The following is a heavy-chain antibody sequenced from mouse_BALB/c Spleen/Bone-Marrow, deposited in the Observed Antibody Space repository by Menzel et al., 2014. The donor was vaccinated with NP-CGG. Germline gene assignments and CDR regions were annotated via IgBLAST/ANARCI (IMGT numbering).Heavy chain of an antibody. V-gene: IGHV5-9-1*01. CDR2: INRGGSYS. J-gene: IGHJ4*01. CDR1: GFTFSSYA. Sequence: EVKVVESGGGLVKPGGSLKLSCAASGFTFSSYAMSWVRQTPGKGLEWVATINRGGSYSYYPDSVKGRFTISGDTAKNALNVQISSLRSEKTAMYDCARRGYGLYAMDYWGQGTSVTVSS. D-gene: IGHD1-1*01. CDR3: ARRGYGLYAMDY.